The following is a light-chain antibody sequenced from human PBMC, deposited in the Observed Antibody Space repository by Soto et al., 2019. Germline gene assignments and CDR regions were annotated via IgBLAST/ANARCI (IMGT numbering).Light chain of an antibody. CDR2: GTS. CDR1: QSINGNY. Sequence: EIVLTQSPGTLSLSPGDRATLSCRASQSINGNYLHWYQQKPGQPPRLLIFGTSSRATGLPDRFIGGGSGTYFPLTISRLEPEDFAVYYCQQCGSLPGTFGQGTKVESK. J-gene: IGKJ1*01. CDR3: QQCGSLPGT. V-gene: IGKV3-20*01.